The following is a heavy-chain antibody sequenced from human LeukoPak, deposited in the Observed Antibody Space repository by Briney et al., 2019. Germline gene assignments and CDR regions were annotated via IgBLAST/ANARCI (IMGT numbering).Heavy chain of an antibody. D-gene: IGHD3-10*01. J-gene: IGHJ4*02. Sequence: SETLSLTCTVSGGSISSSSYYWGWIRQPPGKGLEWIGNIYYSGSTYYNPSLKSRVTISVDTSKNQFSLKLSSVTAADTAVYYCARGRVRGVIISRPRYYFDYWGQGTLVTVSS. V-gene: IGHV4-39*07. CDR1: GGSISSSSYY. CDR3: ARGRVRGVIISRPRYYFDY. CDR2: IYYSGST.